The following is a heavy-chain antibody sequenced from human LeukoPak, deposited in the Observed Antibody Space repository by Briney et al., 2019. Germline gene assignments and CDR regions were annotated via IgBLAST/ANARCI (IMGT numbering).Heavy chain of an antibody. D-gene: IGHD3-10*02. CDR2: ISNSGSIL. J-gene: IGHJ6*04. V-gene: IGHV3-48*03. CDR1: GFTFSKYA. CDR3: AELGITMIGGV. Sequence: PGGSLRLSCAASGFTFSKYAMSWVRQAPGKRPEWVSYISNSGSILYYADSVRGRFTISRDNAKNSLYLQMNSLRAEDTAVYYCAELGITMIGGVWGKGTTVTISS.